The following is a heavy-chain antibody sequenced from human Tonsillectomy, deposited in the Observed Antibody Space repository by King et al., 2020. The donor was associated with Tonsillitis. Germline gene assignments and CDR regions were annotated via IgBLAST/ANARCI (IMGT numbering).Heavy chain of an antibody. Sequence: QLVQSGGGVVQPGRSLRLSCAASGFTFSSYGMHWVRQAPGKGLEWVAVVWYDGNNKYYADSVKGRFTISRDNFKNTLYLQMNSLRAEDTAVYYCARALGSSGYSFDCWGQGTLVTVSS. CDR1: GFTFSSYG. CDR2: VWYDGNNK. J-gene: IGHJ4*02. V-gene: IGHV3-33*08. CDR3: ARALGSSGYSFDC. D-gene: IGHD3-22*01.